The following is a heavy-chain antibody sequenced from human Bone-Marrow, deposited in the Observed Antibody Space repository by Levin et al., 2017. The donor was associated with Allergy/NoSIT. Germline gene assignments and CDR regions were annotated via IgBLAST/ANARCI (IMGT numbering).Heavy chain of an antibody. CDR2: IYTAGAS. J-gene: IGHJ4*02. D-gene: IGHD5-18*01. CDR3: ATHRTSSYGYFDH. Sequence: ASVKVSCAVSGFTVRGNYMSWVRQAPGKGLEWVSIIYTAGASYYADSVRGRFTISRDNSQNTLYLQMDSLRAEDTAVYYCATHRTSSYGYFDHWGQGTLVTVSS. CDR1: GFTVRGNY. V-gene: IGHV3-53*01.